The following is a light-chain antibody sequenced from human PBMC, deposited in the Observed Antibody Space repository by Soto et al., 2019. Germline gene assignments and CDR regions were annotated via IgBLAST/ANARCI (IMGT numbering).Light chain of an antibody. Sequence: QSVLTQPPSVSGAPGQRVTISCTASSSNIGAGFDVHWYQQVPGTAPKLLIYGNTNRPSGVPDRFSGPKSGTSASLAITGHQAEDEADYYCQSYAGTLSERDVVFGGGTKLTVL. CDR1: SSNIGAGFD. J-gene: IGLJ2*01. V-gene: IGLV1-40*01. CDR3: QSYAGTLSERDVV. CDR2: GNT.